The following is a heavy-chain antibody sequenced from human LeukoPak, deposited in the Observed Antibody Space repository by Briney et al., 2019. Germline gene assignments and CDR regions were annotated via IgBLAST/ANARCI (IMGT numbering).Heavy chain of an antibody. CDR1: GYTFTGFY. J-gene: IGHJ4*02. CDR2: INPNSGDT. V-gene: IGHV1-2*02. D-gene: IGHD3-10*01. CDR3: VRDLGLSLWFADLLPI. Sequence: ASVKVSCKASGYTFTGFYIHWVRQAPGQGLEWMGWINPNSGDTNYAQKFQGRVSLTRDTSINTAYMELSRLTSDDTATYYCVRDLGLSLWFADLLPIWGQGTLVTVSS.